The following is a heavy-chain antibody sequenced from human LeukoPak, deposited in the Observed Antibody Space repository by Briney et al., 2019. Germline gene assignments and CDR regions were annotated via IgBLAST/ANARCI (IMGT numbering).Heavy chain of an antibody. CDR3: ARDFPARYDILTGSF. D-gene: IGHD3-9*01. V-gene: IGHV3-48*03. Sequence: GGSLRLSCAASGSTFSSYEMNWVRQAPGKGLEWVSYISSSGSTIYYADSVKGRFTISRDNAKNSLYLQMNSLRAEDTAVYYCARDFPARYDILTGSFWGQGTLVTVSS. J-gene: IGHJ4*02. CDR1: GSTFSSYE. CDR2: ISSSGSTI.